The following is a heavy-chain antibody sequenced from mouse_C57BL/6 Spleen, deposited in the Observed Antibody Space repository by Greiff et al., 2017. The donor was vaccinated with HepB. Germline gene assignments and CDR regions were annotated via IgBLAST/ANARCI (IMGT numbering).Heavy chain of an antibody. CDR1: GFTFSSYA. V-gene: IGHV5-4*03. J-gene: IGHJ3*01. Sequence: EVKLMESGGGLVKPGGSLKLSCAASGFTFSSYAMSWVRQTPEKRLEWVATISDGGSYTYYPDNVKGRFTISRDNAKNNLYLQMSHLKSEDTAMYYCARGEYPFAYWGQGTLVTVSA. CDR2: ISDGGSYT. CDR3: ARGEYPFAY. D-gene: IGHD2-10*02.